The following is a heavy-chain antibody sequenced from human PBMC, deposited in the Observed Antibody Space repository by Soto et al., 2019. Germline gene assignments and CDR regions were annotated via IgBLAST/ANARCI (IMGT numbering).Heavy chain of an antibody. D-gene: IGHD1-26*01. Sequence: SESLSLTCTVSGGTISSWYWSWIRQPPGRGLEWIGYIYYSGSTNCNPSLKSRVTISVDTSKNQFSLKLSSVTAADTAVYYCARRYGSAIDYWGQGTLVTVSS. CDR1: GGTISSWY. CDR2: IYYSGST. J-gene: IGHJ4*02. CDR3: ARRYGSAIDY. V-gene: IGHV4-59*08.